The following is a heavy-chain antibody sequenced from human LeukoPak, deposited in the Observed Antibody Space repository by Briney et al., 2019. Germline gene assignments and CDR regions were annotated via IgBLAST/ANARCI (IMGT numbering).Heavy chain of an antibody. D-gene: IGHD3-10*01. J-gene: IGHJ4*02. CDR2: ISGSGNST. CDR1: GFTFSSYA. Sequence: GGSLRLFCAASGFTFSSYAMNWVRQAPGKGLEGVSGISGSGNSTYYADSVKGRFTISKDSSENTLYLEMNSLSVEDTAVYYCARVGYYSSGPFSYFDYWGQGTLVTVSS. CDR3: ARVGYYSSGPFSYFDY. V-gene: IGHV3-23*01.